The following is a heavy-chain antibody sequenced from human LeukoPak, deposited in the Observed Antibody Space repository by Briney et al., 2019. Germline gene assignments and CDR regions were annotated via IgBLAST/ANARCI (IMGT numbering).Heavy chain of an antibody. CDR3: ARDQKYYGMDV. V-gene: IGHV3-21*01. CDR2: ISSSSSYI. J-gene: IGHJ6*02. Sequence: GGSLRLSCTASGFTFSSYSMNWVRQAPGKGLEWVSSISSSSSYIYYADSVKGRFTISRDNAKNSLYLQMNSLRAEDTAVYYCARDQKYYGMDVWGQGTTVTVSS. CDR1: GFTFSSYS.